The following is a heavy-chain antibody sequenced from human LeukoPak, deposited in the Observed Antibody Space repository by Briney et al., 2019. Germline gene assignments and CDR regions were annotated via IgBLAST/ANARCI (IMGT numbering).Heavy chain of an antibody. CDR2: IYHSGST. CDR1: GYSISSGYY. V-gene: IGHV4-38-2*02. D-gene: IGHD3-22*01. CDR3: ARVSQKDNSGYYYEVYFQH. Sequence: SETLSLTCTVSGYSISSGYYWGWIRQPPGKGLEWIGSIYHSGSTYYNPSLKSRVTISVETSKNELSLKLRSATAADTAVYYCARVSQKDNSGYYYEVYFQHWGQGTLVTVSS. J-gene: IGHJ1*01.